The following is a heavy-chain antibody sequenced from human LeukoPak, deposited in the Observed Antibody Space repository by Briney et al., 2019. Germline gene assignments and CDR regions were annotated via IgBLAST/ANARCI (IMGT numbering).Heavy chain of an antibody. CDR3: ARVEGYSSSWYTSVDYYYYMDV. Sequence: PGGSLRLSCAASGFTFSSYGMHWVRQAPGKGLEWVANIKQDGSEKYYVDSVKGRFTISRGNAKNSLYLQMNSLRAEDTAVYYCARVEGYSSSWYTSVDYYYYMDVWGKGTTVTVSS. J-gene: IGHJ6*03. CDR1: GFTFSSYG. CDR2: IKQDGSEK. V-gene: IGHV3-7*01. D-gene: IGHD6-13*01.